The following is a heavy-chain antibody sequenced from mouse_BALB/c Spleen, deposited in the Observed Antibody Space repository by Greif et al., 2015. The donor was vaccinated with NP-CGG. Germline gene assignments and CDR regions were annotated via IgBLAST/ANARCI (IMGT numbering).Heavy chain of an antibody. Sequence: QVHVKQSGAELMKPGASVKISCKATGYTFSSYWIEWVRQRPGHGLEWIGEILPGSGSTNYNEKFKGKATFTADTSSNTAYMQLSSLTSEDSAVYYCARGIITTDAMEYWGQGTSVTVSS. V-gene: IGHV1-9*01. J-gene: IGHJ4*01. D-gene: IGHD1-1*01. CDR2: ILPGSGST. CDR3: ARGIITTDAMEY. CDR1: GYTFSSYW.